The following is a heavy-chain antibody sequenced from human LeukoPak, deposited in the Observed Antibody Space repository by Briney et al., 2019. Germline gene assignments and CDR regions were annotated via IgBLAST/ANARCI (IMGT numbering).Heavy chain of an antibody. CDR1: GFPFDTYA. V-gene: IGHV3-23*01. J-gene: IGHJ3*02. D-gene: IGHD3-10*01. Sequence: TGGSLRLSCGASGFPFDTYAMSWVRQAPGKGLEWVSTIGNTETYYADSVKGRFTISRDNRQNTVYLQMTSLRAEDTAVYFCAKDAIRGNGIYDAFDIWGQGTRVTVSS. CDR2: IGNTET. CDR3: AKDAIRGNGIYDAFDI.